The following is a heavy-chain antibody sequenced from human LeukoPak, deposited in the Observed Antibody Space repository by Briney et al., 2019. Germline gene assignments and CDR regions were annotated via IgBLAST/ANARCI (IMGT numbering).Heavy chain of an antibody. CDR1: GGSISSGSYY. V-gene: IGHV4-61*02. CDR3: ARDCGGDCYAGYYYGMDV. CDR2: IYTSGST. D-gene: IGHD2-21*02. J-gene: IGHJ6*02. Sequence: SQTLSLTCTVSGGSISSGSYYWSWIRQPAGKGLEWIGCIYTSGSTNYNPSLKSRVTISVDTSKNQFSLKLSSVTAADTAVYYCARDCGGDCYAGYYYGMDVWGQGTTVTVSS.